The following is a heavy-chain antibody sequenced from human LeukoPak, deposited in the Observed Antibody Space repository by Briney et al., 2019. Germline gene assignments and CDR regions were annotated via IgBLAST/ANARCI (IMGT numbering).Heavy chain of an antibody. CDR1: GFTFSSYA. CDR3: TREEYGGVYFDY. V-gene: IGHV3-30-3*01. CDR2: IAYDGSNK. D-gene: IGHD4-23*01. J-gene: IGHJ4*02. Sequence: TGGTLRLSCAASGFTFSSYAMSWVRQAPGKGLEWVAVIAYDGSNKYYADSVKGRFTISRDNSNNTLYLQMNSLRPDDTAVYFCTREEYGGVYFDYWGQGTLVTVCS.